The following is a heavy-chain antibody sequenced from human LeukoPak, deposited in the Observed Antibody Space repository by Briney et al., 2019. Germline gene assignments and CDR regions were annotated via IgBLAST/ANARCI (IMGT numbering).Heavy chain of an antibody. CDR2: ISGSGGNT. CDR1: GFTFSSYA. J-gene: IGHJ4*02. Sequence: GGSLRLSCAAPGFTFSSYAMGWVRQAPGKGPEWVSSISGSGGNTYFADSVKGRFTISRDNSKNTLDLQMNSLKVEDTAVYYCAKFRYHSNDNNYLDFNYWGQGTLVTVSS. CDR3: AKFRYHSNDNNYLDFNY. D-gene: IGHD3-22*01. V-gene: IGHV3-23*01.